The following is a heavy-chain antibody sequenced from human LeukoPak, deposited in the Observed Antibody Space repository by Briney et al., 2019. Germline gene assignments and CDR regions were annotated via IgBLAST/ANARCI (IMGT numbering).Heavy chain of an antibody. V-gene: IGHV4-59*01. J-gene: IGHJ4*02. CDR3: ARLVAEAGSFYFDY. Sequence: SETLSLTCTVSGGSINNYYWSWIRQPPGKGLEWIGYIYYTGSTNYNPSLKSRVTISVDTSKNHFSLKLSSVTAADTAVYYCARLVAEAGSFYFDYWGQGTLVTVSS. D-gene: IGHD6-19*01. CDR2: IYYTGST. CDR1: GGSINNYY.